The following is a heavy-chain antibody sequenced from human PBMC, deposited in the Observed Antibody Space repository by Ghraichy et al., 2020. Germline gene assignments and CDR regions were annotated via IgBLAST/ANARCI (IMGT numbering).Heavy chain of an antibody. CDR1: GYSFTNYW. CDR3: ARRGLYDSSGFPPAEY. J-gene: IGHJ4*02. Sequence: GESLNISCKGSGYSFTNYWIIWVRQMPGKGLEWMGTIYPGDSDTRYRPSFQGQVTISADKSINTAYLQWNSLKASDTAMYYCARRGLYDSSGFPPAEYWGQGTLVTVSS. CDR2: IYPGDSDT. V-gene: IGHV5-51*01. D-gene: IGHD3-22*01.